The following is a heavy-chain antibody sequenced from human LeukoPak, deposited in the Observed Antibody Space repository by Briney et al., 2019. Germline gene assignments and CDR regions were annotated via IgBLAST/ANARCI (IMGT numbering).Heavy chain of an antibody. V-gene: IGHV4-38-2*01. CDR3: ARGRDFWSGYYQTPFDP. J-gene: IGHJ5*02. Sequence: PSETLSLTCAVPGYSISRGYHWGWIRQPPGKGLEWIGSIHHSGSTYYNSSLKSRVTISVDTSKNQFSLKVSSVTAADTAVYYCARGRDFWSGYYQTPFDPWGQGTLVTVSS. D-gene: IGHD3-3*01. CDR1: GYSISRGYH. CDR2: IHHSGST.